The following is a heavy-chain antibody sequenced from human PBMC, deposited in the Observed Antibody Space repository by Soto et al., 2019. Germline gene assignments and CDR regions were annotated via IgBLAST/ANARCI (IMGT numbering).Heavy chain of an antibody. Sequence: ASVKVSFKASGYTFTSYYMHWLRQAPGQGLEWMGIINPSGGSTSYAQKFQGRVTMTRDTSTSTVYMELSSLRSEDTAVYYCARDVDTAMVTGYFDYWGQGTLVTVSS. CDR2: INPSGGST. CDR3: ARDVDTAMVTGYFDY. D-gene: IGHD5-18*01. CDR1: GYTFTSYY. V-gene: IGHV1-46*01. J-gene: IGHJ4*02.